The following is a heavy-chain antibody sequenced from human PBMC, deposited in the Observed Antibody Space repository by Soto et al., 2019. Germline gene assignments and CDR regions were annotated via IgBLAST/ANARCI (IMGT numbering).Heavy chain of an antibody. CDR1: GFTFSTYA. D-gene: IGHD3-10*01. Sequence: PGGSLRLSCAASGFTFSTYAMAWVRQAPGKALEWVSAVSASGGRTDYADSIKGRFSISRDNSKNTLYLQMNYLTVEDTAVYYCARAPRGFKDPPHWFDPWGLGTLVTVSS. CDR2: VSASGGRT. CDR3: ARAPRGFKDPPHWFDP. J-gene: IGHJ5*02. V-gene: IGHV3-23*01.